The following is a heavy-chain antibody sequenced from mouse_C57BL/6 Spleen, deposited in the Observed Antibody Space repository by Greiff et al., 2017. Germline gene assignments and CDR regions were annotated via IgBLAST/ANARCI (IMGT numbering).Heavy chain of an antibody. D-gene: IGHD2-12*01. CDR1: GYTFTSYW. CDR3: ARGLLYDY. CDR2: IDPSDSYT. Sequence: VQLQQPGAELVKPGASVKLSCKASGYTFTSYWMQWVKQRPGQGLEWIGEIDPSDSYTNYNQKFKGKATLTVDTSSSTAYMQLSSLTSEDSAVYYCARGLLYDYWGQGTTLTVSS. J-gene: IGHJ2*01. V-gene: IGHV1-50*01.